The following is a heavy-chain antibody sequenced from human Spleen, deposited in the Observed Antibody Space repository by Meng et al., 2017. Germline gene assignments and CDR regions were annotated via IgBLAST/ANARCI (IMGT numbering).Heavy chain of an antibody. CDR1: GYSISSGYY. CDR3: AREFDSSGNEEYYFDY. J-gene: IGHJ4*02. Sequence: SETLSLTCTVSGYSISSGYYWGWIRQPPGKGLEWIGSIYHSGSTNYNPSLRSRVTISLDTSKNQFSLNLRSVSAADTAVYYCAREFDSSGNEEYYFDYWGQGSLVTVSS. CDR2: IYHSGST. V-gene: IGHV4-38-2*02. D-gene: IGHD3-22*01.